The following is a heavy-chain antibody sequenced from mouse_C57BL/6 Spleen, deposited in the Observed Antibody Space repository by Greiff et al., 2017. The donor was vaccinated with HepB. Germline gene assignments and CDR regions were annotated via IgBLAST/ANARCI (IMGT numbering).Heavy chain of an antibody. Sequence: QVQLQQPGAELVRPGSSVKLSCKASGYTFTSYWMHWVKQRPIQGLEWIGNIDPSDSETHYNQKFKDKATLTVDKSSSTAYMQLSSLTSEDSAVYYVARRGQLGYYFDYWGQGTTLTVSS. CDR2: IDPSDSET. V-gene: IGHV1-52*01. CDR3: ARRGQLGYYFDY. CDR1: GYTFTSYW. D-gene: IGHD4-1*02. J-gene: IGHJ2*01.